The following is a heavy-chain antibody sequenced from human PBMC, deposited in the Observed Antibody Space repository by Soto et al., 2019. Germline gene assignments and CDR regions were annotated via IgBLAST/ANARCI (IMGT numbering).Heavy chain of an antibody. CDR2: INAGNGNT. CDR1: GYTFTSYA. V-gene: IGHV1-3*01. CDR3: ARSGYSGYAPPYYYYGMDA. D-gene: IGHD5-12*01. J-gene: IGHJ6*02. Sequence: ASVKVSCKASGYTFTSYAMHWVRQAPGQRLEWMGWINAGNGNTKYSQKFQGRVTITRDTSASTAYMELSSLRSEDTAVYYCARSGYSGYAPPYYYYGMDAWGQGTTVTAS.